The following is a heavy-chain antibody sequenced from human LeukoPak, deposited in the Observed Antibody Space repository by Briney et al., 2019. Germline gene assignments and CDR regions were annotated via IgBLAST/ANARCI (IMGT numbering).Heavy chain of an antibody. CDR2: IIPIFGTA. J-gene: IGHJ4*02. D-gene: IGHD2-15*01. CDR1: GGTFSSYA. CDR3: ARDKVDCSSGSCYSLGFGY. Sequence: ASVKVSCKASGGTFSSYAISWVRQAPGQGLEWMGGIIPIFGTANYAQKFQGRVTFTTDESTSTAYMELSSLRSEDTAVYYCARDKVDCSSGSCYSLGFGYWGQGTLVTVSS. V-gene: IGHV1-69*05.